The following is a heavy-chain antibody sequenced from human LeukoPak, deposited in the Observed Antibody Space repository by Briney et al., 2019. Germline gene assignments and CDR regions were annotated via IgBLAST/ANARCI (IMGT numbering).Heavy chain of an antibody. CDR3: ASLPQTGTTVPKVN. CDR2: IIPIFGTA. Sequence: ASVKVSCKASGGTFSSYAISWVRQAPGQGLEWMGGIIPIFGTANYAQKFQGRVTITADESTSTAYMELSSLRSEDTAVYYRASLPQTGTTVPKVNWGQGTLVTVSS. CDR1: GGTFSSYA. J-gene: IGHJ4*02. D-gene: IGHD1-7*01. V-gene: IGHV1-69*01.